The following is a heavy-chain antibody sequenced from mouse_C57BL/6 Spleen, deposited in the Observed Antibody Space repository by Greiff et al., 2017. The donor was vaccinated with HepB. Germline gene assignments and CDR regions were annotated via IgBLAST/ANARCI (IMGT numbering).Heavy chain of an antibody. V-gene: IGHV1-52*01. CDR1: GYTFTSYW. CDR3: ARSGTTVGYFDY. CDR2: IDPSDSET. D-gene: IGHD1-1*01. Sequence: QVHVKQPGAELVRPGSSVKLSCKASGYTFTSYWMHWVKQRPIQGLEWIGNIDPSDSETHYNQKFKDKATLTVDKSSSTAYMQLSSLTSEDSAVDYCARSGTTVGYFDYWGQGTTLTVSS. J-gene: IGHJ2*01.